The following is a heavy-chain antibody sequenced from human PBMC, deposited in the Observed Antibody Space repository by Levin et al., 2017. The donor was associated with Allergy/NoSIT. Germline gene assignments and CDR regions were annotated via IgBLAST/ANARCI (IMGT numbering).Heavy chain of an antibody. V-gene: IGHV3-21*01. CDR2: IGSSSAYI. D-gene: IGHD3-3*01. CDR1: GFTFSSYA. J-gene: IGHJ4*02. Sequence: GGSLRLSCAASGFTFSSYAMNWVRQAPGKGLEWVPSIGSSSAYIYYADSVKGRFTISRDNANNSVYLQLNSLRAEDTGLYYCARDMETFDFWSAADNWGQGTLVTVSS. CDR3: ARDMETFDFWSAADN.